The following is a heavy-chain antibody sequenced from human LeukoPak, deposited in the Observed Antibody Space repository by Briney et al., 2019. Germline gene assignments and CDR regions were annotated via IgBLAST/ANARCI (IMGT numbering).Heavy chain of an antibody. D-gene: IGHD3-3*01. J-gene: IGHJ5*02. CDR1: GGSTSSSNYY. V-gene: IGHV4-39*01. CDR3: ASGGPPSWYDFWSGPRRNWFDP. Sequence: PSETLSLTCTVSGGSTSSSNYYWGWIRQPPGKGLEWIGGIHYSGNTYYNPSLKSRVTISIDTSKNQFSLKLSSVTAADTAVYYCASGGPPSWYDFWSGPRRNWFDPWGQGTLVTVSS. CDR2: IHYSGNT.